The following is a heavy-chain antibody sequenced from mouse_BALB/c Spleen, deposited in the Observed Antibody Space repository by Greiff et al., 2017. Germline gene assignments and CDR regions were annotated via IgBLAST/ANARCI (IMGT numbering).Heavy chain of an antibody. CDR3: ARDEVRWFAY. V-gene: IGHV5-4*02. J-gene: IGHJ3*01. Sequence: EVKLVESGGGLVKPGGSLKLSCAASGFTFSDYYMYWVRQTPEKRLEWVATISDGGSYTYYPDSVKGRFTISRDNAKNNLYLQMSSLKSEDTAMYYCARDEVRWFAYWGQGTLVTVSA. CDR2: ISDGGSYT. CDR1: GFTFSDYY. D-gene: IGHD2-14*01.